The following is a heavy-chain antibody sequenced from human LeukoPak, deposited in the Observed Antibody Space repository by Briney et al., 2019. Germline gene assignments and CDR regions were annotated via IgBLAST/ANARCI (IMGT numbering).Heavy chain of an antibody. Sequence: QPGGSLRLSCAASGFTFSSYAMSWVRQAPGKGLEWVASINQDGSQQAYVDSVKGRITISRDNGRNSLDLQMNSLRAEDTGVYYCARVKDTNDDITFQHWGQGTLVTVSS. J-gene: IGHJ1*01. V-gene: IGHV3-7*01. CDR3: ARVKDTNDDITFQH. CDR1: GFTFSSYA. CDR2: INQDGSQQ. D-gene: IGHD3-9*01.